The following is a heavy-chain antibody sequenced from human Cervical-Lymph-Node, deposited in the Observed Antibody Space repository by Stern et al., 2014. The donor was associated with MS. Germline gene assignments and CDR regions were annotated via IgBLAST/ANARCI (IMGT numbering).Heavy chain of an antibody. J-gene: IGHJ4*02. CDR2: IRSKTNAYTA. D-gene: IGHD3-10*01. CDR1: GILFSGTN. CDR3: VSDGAGWRN. Sequence: VQLVESGGGLVQPGGSLKLSCAASGILFSGTNMHWVRQPSGQGLGGIGRIRSKTNAYTATYSASVKGRFTISRDDSKNTAYLQMNSLKTEDTAVYYCVSDGAGWRNWGQGTLVTVSS. V-gene: IGHV3-73*01.